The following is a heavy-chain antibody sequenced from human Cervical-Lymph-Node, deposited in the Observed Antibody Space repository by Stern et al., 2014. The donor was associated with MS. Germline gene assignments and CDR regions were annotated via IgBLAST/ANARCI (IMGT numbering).Heavy chain of an antibody. CDR2: INTYSGDT. CDR1: GYTFFNYG. Sequence: DQLVESGAEVKKPGASVKVSCKASGYTFFNYGISWVRQAPGQGLEWMGWINTYSGDTNFAQKFQGRVTMTTDTSTSTAYMDLRSLISDDTAVYYCARGQTYWYFDLWGRGTLVTVSS. CDR3: ARGQTYWYFDL. V-gene: IGHV1-18*01. J-gene: IGHJ2*01.